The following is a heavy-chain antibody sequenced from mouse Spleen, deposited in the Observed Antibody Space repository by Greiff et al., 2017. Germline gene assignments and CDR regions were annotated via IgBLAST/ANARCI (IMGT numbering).Heavy chain of an antibody. CDR1: GYSITSGYY. J-gene: IGHJ2*01. CDR2: ISYDGSN. CDR3: ARKDSNHFDY. D-gene: IGHD2-5*01. Sequence: EVKLVESGPGLVKPSQSLSLTCSVTGYSITSGYYWNWIRQFPGNKLEWMGYISYDGSNNYNPSLKNRISITRDTSKNQFFLKLNSVTTEDTATYYCARKDSNHFDYWGQGTTLTVSS. V-gene: IGHV3-6*01.